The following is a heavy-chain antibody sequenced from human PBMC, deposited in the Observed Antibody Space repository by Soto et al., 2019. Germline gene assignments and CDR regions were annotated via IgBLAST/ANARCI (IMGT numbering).Heavy chain of an antibody. D-gene: IGHD3-10*01. CDR1: GYSFTSYW. V-gene: IGHV5-51*01. CDR2: IYPGDSDT. Sequence: PGESLKISCKGSGYSFTSYWIGWVRQMPGKGLEWMGIIYPGDSDTRYSPSFQGQVTISADKSISTAYLHWSSLKASDTAMYYCAGGGVRGVITRTRDYYGMDVWGQGTTVTVSS. J-gene: IGHJ6*02. CDR3: AGGGVRGVITRTRDYYGMDV.